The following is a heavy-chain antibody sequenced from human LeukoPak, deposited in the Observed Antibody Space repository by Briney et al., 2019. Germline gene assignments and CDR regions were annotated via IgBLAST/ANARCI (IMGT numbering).Heavy chain of an antibody. CDR3: ARETGLVYYYYGMDV. J-gene: IGHJ6*02. D-gene: IGHD2-8*02. CDR1: GFTFSSYA. Sequence: PGGSLRLSCAVSGFTFSSYAMHWVRQAPGKGLEWVAVISYDGSNKYYADSVKGRFTISRDNSKNTLYLQMSSLRAEDTAVYYCARETGLVYYYYGMDVWGQGTTVTVSS. CDR2: ISYDGSNK. V-gene: IGHV3-30-3*01.